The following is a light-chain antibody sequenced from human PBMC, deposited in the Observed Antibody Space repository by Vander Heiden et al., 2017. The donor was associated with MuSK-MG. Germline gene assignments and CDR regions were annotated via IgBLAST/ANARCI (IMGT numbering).Light chain of an antibody. CDR1: ESVNRK. CDR2: GAS. V-gene: IGKV3-15*01. J-gene: IGKJ5*01. Sequence: EIVMTQSPATLSVSPGERAILSCRASESVNRKLAWYQHRPGQAPRLLIYGASTRAAGIPARLSGSGYGTEFTLTISSRQSEDFAVYYCQQNNTWPPITFGQGTLLDIK. CDR3: QQNNTWPPIT.